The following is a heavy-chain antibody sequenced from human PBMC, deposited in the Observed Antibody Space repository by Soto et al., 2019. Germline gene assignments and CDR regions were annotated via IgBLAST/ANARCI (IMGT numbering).Heavy chain of an antibody. CDR3: APHYPDSSGYFDH. Sequence: ASVKVSCKASGYMFTGNYMHWVRQAPGQGLEYMGWINPNSGATNYAKKFQGRVTMTWDTPISTAYVELSRLRSDDTAVYYCAPHYPDSSGYFDHWGQGSLVT. CDR2: INPNSGAT. J-gene: IGHJ4*02. CDR1: GYMFTGNY. V-gene: IGHV1-2*02. D-gene: IGHD3-22*01.